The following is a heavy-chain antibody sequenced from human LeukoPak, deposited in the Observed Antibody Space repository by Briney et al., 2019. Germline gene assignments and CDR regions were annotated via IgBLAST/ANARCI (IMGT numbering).Heavy chain of an antibody. V-gene: IGHV3-7*01. CDR3: ARAPRGYSGYESFDY. J-gene: IGHJ4*02. Sequence: GGSLRLSCAASGFTFSSHWMSWVRQAPGKGLEWVANIKQDGSEKYYVDSVKGRFTISRDNAKNSLYLQMNSLRAEDTAVYYCARAPRGYSGYESFDYWGQGTLVTVSS. CDR2: IKQDGSEK. D-gene: IGHD5-12*01. CDR1: GFTFSSHW.